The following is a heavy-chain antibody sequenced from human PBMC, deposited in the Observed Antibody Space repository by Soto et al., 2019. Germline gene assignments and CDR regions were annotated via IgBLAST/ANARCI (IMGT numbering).Heavy chain of an antibody. J-gene: IGHJ4*02. CDR3: AKSTDIVATIPLFDY. Sequence: ESLRLSYAASVFTYSSYAMSFVRQAPGKGLEWVSAISGSGGSTYYADSVKGRFTISRDNSKNTLYLQMNSLRAEDTAVYYCAKSTDIVATIPLFDYWGQGTLVTVSS. CDR1: VFTYSSYA. D-gene: IGHD5-12*01. CDR2: ISGSGGST. V-gene: IGHV3-23*01.